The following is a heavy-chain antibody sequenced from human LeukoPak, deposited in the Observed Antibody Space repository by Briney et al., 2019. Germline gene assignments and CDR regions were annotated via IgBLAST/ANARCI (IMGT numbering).Heavy chain of an antibody. Sequence: SETLSLTCTVSGYSISSDYYWGWIRQPPGKGLEWIGSIYHSGSTYYNPSLKSRVTISVDTSKNQFSLKLSSVTAADTAVYYCASLTVGSGSYYKAPMDVWGKGTTVTVSS. CDR3: ASLTVGSGSYYKAPMDV. D-gene: IGHD3-10*01. J-gene: IGHJ6*03. CDR2: IYHSGST. V-gene: IGHV4-38-2*02. CDR1: GYSISSDYY.